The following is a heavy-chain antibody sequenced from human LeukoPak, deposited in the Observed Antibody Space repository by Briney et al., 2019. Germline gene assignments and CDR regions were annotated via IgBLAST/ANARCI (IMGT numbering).Heavy chain of an antibody. CDR2: ISYDGSNK. J-gene: IGHJ4*02. CDR3: AKSLARGYYGGGYFFDS. CDR1: GFTFSSYA. V-gene: IGHV3-30*04. D-gene: IGHD3-22*01. Sequence: GGSLRLSCAASGFTFSSYAMHWVRQAPGKGLEWVAVISYDGSNKYYADSVKGRFTISRDTSKNTLSLQMNSLRAEDTAVYYCAKSLARGYYGGGYFFDSWGQGTPVTVSS.